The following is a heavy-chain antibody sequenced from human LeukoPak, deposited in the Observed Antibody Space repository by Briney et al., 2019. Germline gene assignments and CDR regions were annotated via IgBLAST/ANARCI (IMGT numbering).Heavy chain of an antibody. V-gene: IGHV4-34*01. Sequence: PSETLSLTCAVYGGSFSGYYWSWIRQPPGEGLEWIGEINHSGSTNYNPSLKSRVTISVDTSKNQFSLKLSSVTAADTAVYYCARAARHFWSGYYTGANWFGPWGQGTLVTVSS. J-gene: IGHJ5*02. CDR3: ARAARHFWSGYYTGANWFGP. D-gene: IGHD3-3*02. CDR2: INHSGST. CDR1: GGSFSGYY.